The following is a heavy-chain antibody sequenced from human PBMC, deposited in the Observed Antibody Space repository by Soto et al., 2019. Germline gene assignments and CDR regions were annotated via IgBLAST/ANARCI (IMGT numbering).Heavy chain of an antibody. CDR3: ARHRFNYYDDTVYYYFDY. Sequence: ASVKVSCKASGYSFTSYGISWVRQAPGQGPEWMGWISGHNGNTNHPQSLQGRVTMTTDTSRNTAYMELRSLRSDDTAVYYCARHRFNYYDDTVYYYFDYWGQGTLVTVSS. CDR1: GYSFTSYG. V-gene: IGHV1-18*04. J-gene: IGHJ4*02. D-gene: IGHD3-22*01. CDR2: ISGHNGNT.